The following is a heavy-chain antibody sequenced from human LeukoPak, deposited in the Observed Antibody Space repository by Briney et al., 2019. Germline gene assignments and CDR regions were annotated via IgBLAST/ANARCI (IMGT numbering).Heavy chain of an antibody. D-gene: IGHD3-10*01. CDR1: GYSISSGYY. J-gene: IGHJ6*03. V-gene: IGHV4-38-2*02. CDR2: IYHSGST. CDR3: ARESDPDYYRAGTYYMDV. Sequence: SETLSLTCTVSGYSISSGYYWGWIRQPPGKGLEWIGSIYHSGSTYYNPSLKSRVTISVDTSKNQFSLKLSSVTAADTAVYYCARESDPDYYRAGTYYMDVWGKGTTVTASS.